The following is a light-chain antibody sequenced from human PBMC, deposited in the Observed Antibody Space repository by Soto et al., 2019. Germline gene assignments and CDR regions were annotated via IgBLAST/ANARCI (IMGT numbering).Light chain of an antibody. J-gene: IGKJ1*01. CDR3: QQYHNYPRT. CDR2: DAS. CDR1: QSVSGW. V-gene: IGKV1-5*01. Sequence: DIQMTQSPSTLSASVGDTVTVTCRASQSVSGWLSWYQHKPGKAPKFLIYDASSLESGVPSRFSGSGSGTEFTLTISNLQPDDFATYFCQQYHNYPRTFGQGTKVDIK.